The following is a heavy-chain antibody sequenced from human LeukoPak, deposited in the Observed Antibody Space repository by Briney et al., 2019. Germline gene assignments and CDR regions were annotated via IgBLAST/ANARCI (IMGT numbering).Heavy chain of an antibody. J-gene: IGHJ4*02. Sequence: KXLEWLSRISESDGTTHYADSVQGRFTISRDNSENTLFLQMISLRVDDTAVYYCAKGGWLDNWGQGTLVTVST. V-gene: IGHV3-23*01. CDR3: AKGGWLDN. CDR2: ISESDGTT. D-gene: IGHD2-15*01.